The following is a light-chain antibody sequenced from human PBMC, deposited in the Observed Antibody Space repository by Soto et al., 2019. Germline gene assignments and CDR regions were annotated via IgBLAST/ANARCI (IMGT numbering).Light chain of an antibody. J-gene: IGLJ3*02. CDR1: SSHIGEGYD. CDR2: GNS. Sequence: QSVLTQSPSVSGSPGQTVTITCTGSSSHIGEGYDLHWYQPLPGTAPKLHINGNSNRPSGVPDRFSVSKSGTSADLAITGLNAEDEDDSDCQSYDCGLGGWVFGGGTKLTVL. V-gene: IGLV1-40*01. CDR3: QSYDCGLGGWV.